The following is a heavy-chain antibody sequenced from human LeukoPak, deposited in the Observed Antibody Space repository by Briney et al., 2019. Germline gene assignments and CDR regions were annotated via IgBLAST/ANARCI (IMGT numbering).Heavy chain of an antibody. D-gene: IGHD3-16*01. CDR2: IYYSGST. Sequence: SETLSLTCTVSGGSISSYYWSWIRQPPGKGLEWIGYIYYSGSTNYNPSLKSRVTISVDTSKNQFSLKLSSVTAADTAVYYCARGGAPWDAFDIWGQGTMVTVSS. V-gene: IGHV4-59*08. J-gene: IGHJ3*02. CDR3: ARGGAPWDAFDI. CDR1: GGSISSYY.